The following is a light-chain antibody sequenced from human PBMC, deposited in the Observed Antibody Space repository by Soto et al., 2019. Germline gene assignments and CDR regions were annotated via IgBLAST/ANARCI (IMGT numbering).Light chain of an antibody. V-gene: IGLV7-46*01. CDR1: TGAVTNGHY. CDR2: DTT. J-gene: IGLJ1*01. Sequence: QTVVTQEPSLTMSPGWKVTLTRGSSTGAVTNGHYPYWFQQKPGQAPRTLIYDTTNRHSWTPARFSGSLLGGKAALTLSGAQPEDEAEYYCLLSYNGPYVFGTGTKVTVL. CDR3: LLSYNGPYV.